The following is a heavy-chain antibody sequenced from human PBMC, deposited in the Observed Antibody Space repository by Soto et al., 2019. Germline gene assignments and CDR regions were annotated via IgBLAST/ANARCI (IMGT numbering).Heavy chain of an antibody. Sequence: EVQLLESGGGLVQPGGSLRLSCAASGFTFSSYDMHWVRQATGKGLEWVSTISSAGDTYYLGSVKGRFTIFRENAKNSFYLQMNSLRAGDTAVYYCARDSAIFGMDVWGHGTTVTVSS. D-gene: IGHD3-3*01. CDR1: GFTFSSYD. CDR3: ARDSAIFGMDV. CDR2: ISSAGDT. V-gene: IGHV3-13*01. J-gene: IGHJ6*02.